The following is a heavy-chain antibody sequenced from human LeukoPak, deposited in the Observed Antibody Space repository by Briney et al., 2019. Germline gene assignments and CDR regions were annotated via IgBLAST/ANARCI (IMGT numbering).Heavy chain of an antibody. J-gene: IGHJ4*02. D-gene: IGHD3-10*01. CDR3: ARERITMVRGVPSYYFDY. CDR1: GGSISSYY. V-gene: IGHV3-7*01. CDR2: IKQDGSEK. Sequence: ETLSLTCTVSGGSISSYYWSWIRQPPGKGLEWVANIKQDGSEKYYVDSVKGRFTISRDNAKNSLYLQMNSLRAEDTAVYYCARERITMVRGVPSYYFDYWGQGTLVTVSS.